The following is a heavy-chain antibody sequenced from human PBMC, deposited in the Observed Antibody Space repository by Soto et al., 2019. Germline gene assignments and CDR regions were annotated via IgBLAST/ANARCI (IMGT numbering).Heavy chain of an antibody. CDR3: ARERVVGGSMNYYYGMDV. D-gene: IGHD2-15*01. J-gene: IGHJ6*02. V-gene: IGHV3-30-3*01. CDR2: ISYDGSNK. Sequence: PGGSLRLSCAASGFTFSSYAMHGVRQAPGKGLEWVAVISYDGSNKYYADSVKGRFTIYRDNSKNTLYLQMNSLRAEDTAVYYCARERVVGGSMNYYYGMDVWGQGTTVTVSS. CDR1: GFTFSSYA.